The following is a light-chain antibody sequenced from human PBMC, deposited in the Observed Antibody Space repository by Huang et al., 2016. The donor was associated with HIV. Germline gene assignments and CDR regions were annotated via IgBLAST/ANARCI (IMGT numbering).Light chain of an antibody. CDR3: LQEYNYPRT. CDR2: SAS. V-gene: IGKV1-6*01. J-gene: IGKJ1*01. Sequence: AIQMTQSPSSLSASVGDRVTITCRASQGIRSELGWYQQKPGKAPKLLIDSASSVQSGDPSRFSGSGSGSDFTLTISSLQPQDFATYYCLQEYNYPRTFGQGTEVEIK. CDR1: QGIRSE.